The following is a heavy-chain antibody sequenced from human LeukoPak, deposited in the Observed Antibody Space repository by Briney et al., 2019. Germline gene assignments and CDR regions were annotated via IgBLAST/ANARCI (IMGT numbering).Heavy chain of an antibody. J-gene: IGHJ5*02. CDR3: ARDYEGSGSYYNEVDP. Sequence: ASVKVSCKASGYTFTSYYMHWVRQAPGQGLEWMGIINPSGGSTSYAQKFQGRVTMTRDTPISTAYMELSRLRSDDTAVYYCARDYEGSGSYYNEVDPWGQGTLVTVSS. CDR2: INPSGGST. V-gene: IGHV1-46*01. CDR1: GYTFTSYY. D-gene: IGHD3-10*01.